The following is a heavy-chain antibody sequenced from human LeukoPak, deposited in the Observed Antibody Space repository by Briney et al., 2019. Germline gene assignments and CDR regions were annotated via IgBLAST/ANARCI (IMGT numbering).Heavy chain of an antibody. V-gene: IGHV3-48*03. CDR3: ARTAMVFYLFREKCKVRFDY. CDR2: INSSGSTI. Sequence: PGGSLRLSCAASGFTFSSYEMNWVRQAPGKGLEWVSYINSSGSTIYYADSVKGRFTISRDNATNSLYLQMNSLRAEDTAVYYCARTAMVFYLFREKCKVRFDYWGQGTLVTVSS. J-gene: IGHJ4*02. CDR1: GFTFSSYE. D-gene: IGHD5-18*01.